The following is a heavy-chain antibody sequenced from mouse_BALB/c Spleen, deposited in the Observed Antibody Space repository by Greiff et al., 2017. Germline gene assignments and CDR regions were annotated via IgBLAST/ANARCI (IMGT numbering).Heavy chain of an antibody. CDR2: IDPENGDT. CDR3: IYGNYVAWFAY. D-gene: IGHD2-1*01. CDR1: GFNIKDYY. Sequence: EVQLQQSGAELVRSGASVKLSCTASGFNIKDYYMHWVKQRPEQGLEWIRWIDPENGDTEYAPKFQGKATMTADTSSNTAYLQLSSLTSEDTAVYYCIYGNYVAWFAYWGQGTLVTVSA. V-gene: IGHV14-4*02. J-gene: IGHJ3*01.